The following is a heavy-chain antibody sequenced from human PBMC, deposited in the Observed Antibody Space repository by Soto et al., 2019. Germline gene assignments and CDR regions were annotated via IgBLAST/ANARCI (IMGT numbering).Heavy chain of an antibody. V-gene: IGHV3-11*06. D-gene: IGHD2-2*01. CDR2: ISGSSDNI. CDR3: VRDSARIVVVPRVDGDNWLDP. CDR1: GFTFSDYF. J-gene: IGHJ5*02. Sequence: GGSLRLSCAASGFTFSDYFMSWIRQAPGKGLEWVSFISGSSDNIKYADSVKGRFTISRDNAKNSLYLQMNSLRAEDTAVYYCVRDSARIVVVPRVDGDNWLDPCVQGTLVTVSS.